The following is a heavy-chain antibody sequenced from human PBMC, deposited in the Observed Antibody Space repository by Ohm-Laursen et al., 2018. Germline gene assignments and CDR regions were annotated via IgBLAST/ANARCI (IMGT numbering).Heavy chain of an antibody. J-gene: IGHJ4*02. Sequence: SLRLSCAASGLTFSSYGMHWVRQAPGKGLEWVANIKQDGSQVYYVDSLKGRFTISRDNSKNSRYLQMNSLRAEDTAVYFCARVNYSSSWEFDYWGQGTLVTVSS. V-gene: IGHV3-7*01. D-gene: IGHD6-13*01. CDR2: IKQDGSQV. CDR3: ARVNYSSSWEFDY. CDR1: GLTFSSYG.